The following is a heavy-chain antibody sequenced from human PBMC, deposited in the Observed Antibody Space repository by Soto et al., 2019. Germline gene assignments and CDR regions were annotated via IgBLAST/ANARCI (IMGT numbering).Heavy chain of an antibody. D-gene: IGHD1-26*01. J-gene: IGHJ6*02. CDR1: GFTFSDPY. V-gene: IGHV3-66*01. CDR3: ARDFVVGGPTINYYYGMDV. Sequence: PGGSLRLSCAASGFTFSDPYLAWVRPAPGKELKWITIIYSAGNTYYADSVKGRFTISRDNSKNTLYLQMNSLGAEDTAVYYCARDFVVGGPTINYYYGMDVWGQGTTVTVSS. CDR2: IYSAGNT.